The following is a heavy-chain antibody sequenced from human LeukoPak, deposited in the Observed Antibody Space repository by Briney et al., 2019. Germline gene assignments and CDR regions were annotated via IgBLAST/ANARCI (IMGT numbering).Heavy chain of an antibody. D-gene: IGHD6-13*01. CDR2: IAYDGSNK. CDR3: ARPRTKSSSWYPYYYYGIDV. Sequence: GRSLRLSCAASGFTFSSYAMHWVRQAPGKGLEWVAVIAYDGSNKYYADSVKGRFTISRDNSKNTLYLQMNSLRAEDTAVYYCARPRTKSSSWYPYYYYGIDVWGQGTTVTVSS. CDR1: GFTFSSYA. V-gene: IGHV3-30-3*01. J-gene: IGHJ6*02.